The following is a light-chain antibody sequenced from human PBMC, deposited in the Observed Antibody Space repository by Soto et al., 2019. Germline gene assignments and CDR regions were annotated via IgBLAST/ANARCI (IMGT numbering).Light chain of an antibody. J-gene: IGKJ2*01. V-gene: IGKV3-20*01. CDR3: QQHGSSPET. CDR2: GAS. Sequence: EIVLTQSPGTLSLSPGERATLSCRASQSVTTNYLAWYQQKPGQAPRLLIYGASSRATGIPDRFSGSGSGTDFTLIVSRLEPEDFVVYYCQQHGSSPETFGQGTKLEIK. CDR1: QSVTTNY.